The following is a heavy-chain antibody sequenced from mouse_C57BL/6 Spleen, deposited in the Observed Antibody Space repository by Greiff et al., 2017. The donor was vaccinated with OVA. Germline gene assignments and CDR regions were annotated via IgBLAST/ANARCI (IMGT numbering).Heavy chain of an antibody. J-gene: IGHJ1*03. CDR2: IYPRSGNN. CDR1: GYTFTSYG. CDR3: AGYDGYYWYFDV. D-gene: IGHD2-3*01. V-gene: IGHV1-81*01. Sequence: VQLQQSGAELARPGASVKLSCKASGYTFTSYGISWVKQRTGQGLEWIGEIYPRSGNNYYNEKFKGKATLTADKSSSTAYMELRSLTSEDSAVYFCAGYDGYYWYFDVWGTGTTVTVSS.